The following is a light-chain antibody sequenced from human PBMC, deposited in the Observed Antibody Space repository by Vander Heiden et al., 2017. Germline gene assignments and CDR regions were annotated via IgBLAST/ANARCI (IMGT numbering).Light chain of an antibody. CDR2: DDS. V-gene: IGLV3-21*02. J-gene: IGLJ2*01. CDR1: NIGSKS. Sequence: SYVPTQPPSVSVAPGQTARITCGGNNIGSKSVHWYQQKPGQAPVLGVYDDSDRPSGIPERFSGYNAGNTATRKISRVEAGDEADDYWQVWDSRSDHGGFGGGTKLTVL. CDR3: QVWDSRSDHGG.